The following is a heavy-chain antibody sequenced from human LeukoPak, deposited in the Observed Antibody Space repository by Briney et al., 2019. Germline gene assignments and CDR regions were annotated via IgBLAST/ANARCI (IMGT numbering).Heavy chain of an antibody. CDR1: GLTFRSYG. J-gene: IGHJ3*02. D-gene: IGHD6-13*01. CDR2: LLYEGNNK. CDR3: AKGVSSSWSNDAFDI. Sequence: GASLRLSCAASGLTFRSYGMHWARKAPGKGLEWVAILLYEGNNKYYADSLKGRFAISRDNSKNTLFLQINSLGAEDTAVYYCAKGVSSSWSNDAFDIWGQGTMVTVSS. V-gene: IGHV3-30*18.